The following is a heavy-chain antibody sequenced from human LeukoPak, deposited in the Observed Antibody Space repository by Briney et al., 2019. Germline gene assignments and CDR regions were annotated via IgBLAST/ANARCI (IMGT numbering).Heavy chain of an antibody. CDR3: ARANRGYYDSSGYYYVGYYYYMDV. V-gene: IGHV1-18*01. CDR2: INAYNGNT. J-gene: IGHJ6*03. D-gene: IGHD3-22*01. CDR1: GYTFTSYG. Sequence: ASVKVSCKASGYTFTSYGISWVRQAPGQGLEWMGWINAYNGNTNYAQKLQGRVTMTTDTSTSTAYMELRSLRSDDTAVYYCARANRGYYDSSGYYYVGYYYYMDVWGKGTTVTVSS.